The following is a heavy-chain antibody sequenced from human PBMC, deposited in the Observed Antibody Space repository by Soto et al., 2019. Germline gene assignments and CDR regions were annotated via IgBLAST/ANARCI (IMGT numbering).Heavy chain of an antibody. CDR2: IYYSGTT. Sequence: PSETLSLTCTVSSGSIGTYFWSWIGQPPGKGLEWIGYIYYSGTTNYNPSLKSRVTIFLDTSKNQFSLRLSSVTAADTAVYYCARGRGGTYDAFDIWGQGTLVTVSS. CDR3: ARGRGGTYDAFDI. D-gene: IGHD1-26*01. V-gene: IGHV4-59*01. J-gene: IGHJ3*02. CDR1: SGSIGTYF.